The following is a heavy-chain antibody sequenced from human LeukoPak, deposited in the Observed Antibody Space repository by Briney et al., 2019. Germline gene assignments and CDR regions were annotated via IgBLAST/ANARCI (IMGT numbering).Heavy chain of an antibody. J-gene: IGHJ4*02. D-gene: IGHD2/OR15-2a*01. CDR1: GFTFSIHTM. Sequence: PGGSLRLSCAASGFTFSIHTMSWVRQAPGKGLEWIGEVSHSGTTNYNPSLRSRVAMSLDRANNQFSLSLTSVTAADSAVYYCTRENRPFCPFAYWGQGVLVTVSS. CDR3: TRENRPFCPFAY. CDR2: VSHSGTT. V-gene: IGHV4-4*02.